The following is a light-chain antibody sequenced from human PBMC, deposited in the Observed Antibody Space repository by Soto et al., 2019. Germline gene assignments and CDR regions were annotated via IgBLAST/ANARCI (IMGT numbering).Light chain of an antibody. CDR3: QQYNNGWT. V-gene: IGKV3-15*01. Sequence: EIVMTQSPATLSVSPGERATLSCRASQSVSSNLAWYQQKPGQAPRLLIYGASNRATAIPARFSGSGSGTEFTLTISSLQSEDFAVYYCQQYNNGWTFGQGTKVEIK. CDR1: QSVSSN. J-gene: IGKJ1*01. CDR2: GAS.